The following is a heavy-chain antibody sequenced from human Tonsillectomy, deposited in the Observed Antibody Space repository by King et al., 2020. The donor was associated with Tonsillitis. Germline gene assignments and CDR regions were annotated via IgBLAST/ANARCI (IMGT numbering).Heavy chain of an antibody. J-gene: IGHJ6*03. Sequence: VQLQEAGPGLVKPSQTLSLTCTVSGGSISSGSYYWSWIRQPAGKGLEWIGRIYTSGSTNYNPSPKSRGTVSLDTSKNQFSLKLSFMTAAETAVYYCAREGYSSSPYYYHYYMDVWGKGTTVTVSS. CDR3: AREGYSSSPYYYHYYMDV. CDR1: GGSISSGSYY. V-gene: IGHV4-61*02. D-gene: IGHD6-6*01. CDR2: IYTSGST.